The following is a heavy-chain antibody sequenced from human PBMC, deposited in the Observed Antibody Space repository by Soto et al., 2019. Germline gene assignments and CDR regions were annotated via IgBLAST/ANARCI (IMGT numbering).Heavy chain of an antibody. CDR3: ARDSVWYFDY. CDR2: IKQDGSEE. Sequence: GGSLRLSCAASGFKFNNYWMSWVRQAPGKGLEWVANIKQDGSEEYYVDSVKGRFTISRDNAKNPLYLQMNSLRAADTAVYYCARDSVWYFDYWGLGTLVTVSS. V-gene: IGHV3-7*03. D-gene: IGHD2-21*01. CDR1: GFKFNNYW. J-gene: IGHJ4*02.